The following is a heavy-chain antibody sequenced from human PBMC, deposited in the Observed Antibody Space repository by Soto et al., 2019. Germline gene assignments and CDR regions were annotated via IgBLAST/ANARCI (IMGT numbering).Heavy chain of an antibody. CDR1: GASISYGGFS. J-gene: IGHJ4*02. CDR3: ARGGGYDSFDY. V-gene: IGHV4-30-2*06. Sequence: SETLSLTCTVSGASISYGGFSWSWIRQSPGKGLEWIGYISHLENTYLHPSFKSRLTMSIDRTRNQFSLKLSSVTAADMAVYYCARGGGYDSFDYWGQGVLVTGSS. CDR2: ISHLENT. D-gene: IGHD5-12*01.